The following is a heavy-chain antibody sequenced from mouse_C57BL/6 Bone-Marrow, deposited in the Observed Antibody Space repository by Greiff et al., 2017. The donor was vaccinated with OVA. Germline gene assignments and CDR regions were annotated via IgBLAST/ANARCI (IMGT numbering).Heavy chain of an antibody. CDR3: ARGYSNYHAMDY. J-gene: IGHJ4*01. CDR2: ISDGGSYT. V-gene: IGHV5-4*03. Sequence: DVMLVESGGGLVKPGGSLKLSCAASGFTFSSYAMSWVRQTPEKRLEWVATISDGGSYTYYPDNVKGRFTISRDNAKNNLYLQMSHLKSEDTAMYYCARGYSNYHAMDYWGQGTSVTVSS. D-gene: IGHD2-5*01. CDR1: GFTFSSYA.